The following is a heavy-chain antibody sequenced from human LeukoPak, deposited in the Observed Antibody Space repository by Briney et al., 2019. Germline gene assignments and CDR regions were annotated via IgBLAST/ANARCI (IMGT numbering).Heavy chain of an antibody. Sequence: GGSLRLSCAASGFTFSSYWMSWVRQAPGKGLEWVSIIHSSSATYYADSVKGRFTISRDNSKNTLCLQMNSLRVEDTAVYYCARDCCGGSRFDSWGQGTLVTVSP. CDR1: GFTFSSYW. D-gene: IGHD2-15*01. CDR3: ARDCCGGSRFDS. J-gene: IGHJ4*02. CDR2: IHSSSAT. V-gene: IGHV3-53*01.